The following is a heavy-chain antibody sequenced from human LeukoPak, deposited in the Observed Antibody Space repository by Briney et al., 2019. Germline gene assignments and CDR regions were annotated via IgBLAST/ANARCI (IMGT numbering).Heavy chain of an antibody. CDR2: IKHDGGDK. J-gene: IGHJ4*02. V-gene: IGHV3-7*03. Sequence: GGSLRLSCAASGFTFSNYWLSWVRQAPGKGLEWVANIKHDGGDKHYVDSVKGRFTIARDSAKNSLNLQMNSLRAEDTAVYYCARGGNYDILTGYIFDYWGQGTLVTVSS. CDR3: ARGGNYDILTGYIFDY. CDR1: GFTFSNYW. D-gene: IGHD3-9*01.